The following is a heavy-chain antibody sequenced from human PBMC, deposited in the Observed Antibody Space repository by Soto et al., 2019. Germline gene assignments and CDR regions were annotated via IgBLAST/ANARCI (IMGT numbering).Heavy chain of an antibody. V-gene: IGHV4-39*01. J-gene: IGHJ4*02. D-gene: IGHD6-6*01. Sequence: SETLSLTCTVSGGSISSSSYYWGWIRQPPGKGLEWIGSIYYSGSTYYNPSLKSRVTISVDTSKNQFSLKLSSVTAADTAVYYCARLLPIAARLLWGQGTLVTVSS. CDR3: ARLLPIAARLL. CDR1: GGSISSSSYY. CDR2: IYYSGST.